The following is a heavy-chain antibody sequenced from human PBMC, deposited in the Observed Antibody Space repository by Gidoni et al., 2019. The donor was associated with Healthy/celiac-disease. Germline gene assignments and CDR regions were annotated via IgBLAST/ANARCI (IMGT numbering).Heavy chain of an antibody. D-gene: IGHD3-22*01. CDR2: ISYDGSNK. V-gene: IGHV3-30-3*01. CDR3: ARGDYYDSSGYPHPRYYFDY. Sequence: QVQLVESGGGVVQPGRSLRLSCSASGFPFSSSAMHWVRQAPGKGLEWVAVISYDGSNKYYADSVKGRFTISRDNSKNTLYLQMNSLRAEDTAVYYCARGDYYDSSGYPHPRYYFDYWGQGTLVTVSS. J-gene: IGHJ4*02. CDR1: GFPFSSSA.